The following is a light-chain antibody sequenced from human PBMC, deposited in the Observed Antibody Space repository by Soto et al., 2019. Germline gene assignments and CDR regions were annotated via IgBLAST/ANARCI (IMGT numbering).Light chain of an antibody. V-gene: IGKV1-39*01. Sequence: DIQMTQSPSSLSASVGDRVTITCRASQSISNYLSWYQQIPGKAPKLLIYAASTLRSGVSSRFSGSGSGTDFTLTISSLQPEDFATYYCQQSYSTPWTFGQGTQVEIK. CDR3: QQSYSTPWT. CDR2: AAS. CDR1: QSISNY. J-gene: IGKJ1*01.